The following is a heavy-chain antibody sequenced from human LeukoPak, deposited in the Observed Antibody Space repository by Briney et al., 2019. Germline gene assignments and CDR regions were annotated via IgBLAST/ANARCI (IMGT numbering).Heavy chain of an antibody. CDR2: ISAYNGNT. V-gene: IGHV1-18*04. J-gene: IGHJ4*02. Sequence: GASVKVSCKASGYTFTGYYMHWVRQAPGQGLEWVGWISAYNGNTNYAQKLQGRVTMTTDTSTSTAYMELRSLRSDDTAVYFCAREFLGVAGMHYWGQGTLVTVSS. CDR1: GYTFTGYY. D-gene: IGHD6-19*01. CDR3: AREFLGVAGMHY.